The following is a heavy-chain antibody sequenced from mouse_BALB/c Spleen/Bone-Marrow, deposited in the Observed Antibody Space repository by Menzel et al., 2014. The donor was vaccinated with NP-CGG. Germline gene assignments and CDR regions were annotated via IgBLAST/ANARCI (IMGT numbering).Heavy chain of an antibody. CDR2: IYPGSGNT. Sequence: VQLVESGPELVKPGASVKISCKASGYTFTDYYINWVKQKPGQGLEWIGWIYPGSGNTKYNEKFKGKATLTVDTSSSPASMQLSSLTSEDTAVYFCANPGRYAMDYWGKGTSATVSP. D-gene: IGHD3-1*01. CDR3: ANPGRYAMDY. J-gene: IGHJ4*01. CDR1: GYTFTDYY. V-gene: IGHV1-84*02.